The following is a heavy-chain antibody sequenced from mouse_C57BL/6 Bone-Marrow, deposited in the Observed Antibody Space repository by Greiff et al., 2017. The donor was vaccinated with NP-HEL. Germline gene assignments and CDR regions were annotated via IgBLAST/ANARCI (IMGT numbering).Heavy chain of an antibody. CDR1: GFTFSSYA. J-gene: IGHJ4*01. Sequence: EVQGVESGGGLVKPGGSLKLSCAASGFTFSSYAMSWVRQTPEKRLEWVATISDGGSYTYYPDNVKGRFTISRDNAKNNLYLQMSHLKSEDTAMYYCARGLGLYYAMDYWGQGTSVTVSS. CDR2: ISDGGSYT. CDR3: ARGLGLYYAMDY. D-gene: IGHD3-3*01. V-gene: IGHV5-4*01.